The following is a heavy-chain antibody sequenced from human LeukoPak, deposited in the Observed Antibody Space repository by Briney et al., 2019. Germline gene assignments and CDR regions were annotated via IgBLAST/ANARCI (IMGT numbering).Heavy chain of an antibody. Sequence: PSETLSLTCTVSGGSISSYYWSWIRQPAGKGLEWIGRIYTSGSTNYNPSLKSRVTISVDTSKNQFSLKLTSVTPADTAVYYCARGDKRVTFGGVSVPFDYWGQGTLVIVSS. CDR2: IYTSGST. V-gene: IGHV4-4*07. CDR1: GGSISSYY. CDR3: ARGDKRVTFGGVSVPFDY. J-gene: IGHJ4*02. D-gene: IGHD3-16*02.